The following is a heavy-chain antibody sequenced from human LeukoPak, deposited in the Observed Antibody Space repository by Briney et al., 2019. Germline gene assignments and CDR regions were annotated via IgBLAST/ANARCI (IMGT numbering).Heavy chain of an antibody. CDR1: GFPFSRYW. Sequence: SGGSLSLSCAASGFPFSRYWMSWVRQAPGKGREWVANIKQDGREKDYVDSVKGRFTISRDNANNSLYLQMNSLRAEDTAVYYCARRPAAGTYYYYYYMDVWGKGTTVTVSS. V-gene: IGHV3-7*01. CDR3: ARRPAAGTYYYYYYMDV. D-gene: IGHD6-13*01. CDR2: IKQDGREK. J-gene: IGHJ6*03.